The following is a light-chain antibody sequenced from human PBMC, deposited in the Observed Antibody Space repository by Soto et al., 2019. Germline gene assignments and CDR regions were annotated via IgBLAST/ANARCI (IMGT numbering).Light chain of an antibody. CDR2: KAS. J-gene: IGKJ1*01. Sequence: DIQMTQSPSTLSASVGDRVTITCRASQSVNSWLAWCQQKPGKAPNLLIYKASTLESGVPSRFRVSGCSRELALAISSLQADDFPTYYFQQCNSFQWAVGQGTKVDIK. CDR1: QSVNSW. CDR3: QQCNSFQWA. V-gene: IGKV1-5*03.